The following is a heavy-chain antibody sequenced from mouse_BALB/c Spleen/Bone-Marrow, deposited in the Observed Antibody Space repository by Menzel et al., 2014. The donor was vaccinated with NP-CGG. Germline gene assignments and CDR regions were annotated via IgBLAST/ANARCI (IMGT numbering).Heavy chain of an antibody. CDR1: GYSFTGYY. V-gene: IGHV1-31*01. CDR3: ARRNYGSSYWYFDV. Sequence: VQLKQSGPELVKPGASVKISCKASGYSFTGYYMHWVKQSHVKSLEWIGRINPYNGATSYNQNFKDKASLTVDKSSSTAYMELHSLTSEDSAVYYCARRNYGSSYWYFDVWGAGTTVTVSS. D-gene: IGHD1-1*01. J-gene: IGHJ1*01. CDR2: INPYNGAT.